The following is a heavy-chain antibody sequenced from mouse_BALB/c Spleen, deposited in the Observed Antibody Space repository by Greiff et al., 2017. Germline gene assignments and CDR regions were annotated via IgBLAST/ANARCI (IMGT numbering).Heavy chain of an antibody. CDR2: ISCYNGAT. Sequence: LVKTGASVKISCKASGYSFTGYYMHWVKQSHGKSLEWIGYISCYNGATSYNQKFKGKATFTVDTSSSTAYMQFNSLTSEDSAVYYRAIMGDGYSWFAYWGQGTLVTVSA. V-gene: IGHV1S34*01. D-gene: IGHD2-3*01. J-gene: IGHJ3*01. CDR3: AIMGDGYSWFAY. CDR1: GYSFTGYY.